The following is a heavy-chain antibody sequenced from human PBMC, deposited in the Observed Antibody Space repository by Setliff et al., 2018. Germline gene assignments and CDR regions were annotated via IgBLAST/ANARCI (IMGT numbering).Heavy chain of an antibody. D-gene: IGHD6-13*01. J-gene: IGHJ3*02. CDR2: IYYSGST. CDR1: GGSISSSSYY. Sequence: PSETLSLTCTVSGGSISSSSYYWGWLRQPPGKGLEWIGSIYYSGSTYYNPSLKSRVTIPLDTSKNQFSLKLSSVTAADTAVYYCARDVRVASSSWFKSAFDIWGQGTMVTVSS. CDR3: ARDVRVASSSWFKSAFDI. V-gene: IGHV4-39*07.